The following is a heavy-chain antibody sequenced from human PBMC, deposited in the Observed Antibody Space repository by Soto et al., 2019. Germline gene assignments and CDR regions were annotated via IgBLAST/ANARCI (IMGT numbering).Heavy chain of an antibody. CDR2: IYPGDSDT. CDR1: GYSFTSYW. J-gene: IGHJ2*01. CDR3: ARRYCGTYCGGDCYSPRQLWYFDL. V-gene: IGHV5-51*01. Sequence: EVQLVQSGAEVKKPGESLKISCKGSGYSFTSYWIGWVRQMPGKGLEWMGIIYPGDSDTRYSPSFQGQVTISADKSISTAYLQWSCLKASDTAMYYCARRYCGTYCGGDCYSPRQLWYFDLWGRGTLVTVSS. D-gene: IGHD2-21*02.